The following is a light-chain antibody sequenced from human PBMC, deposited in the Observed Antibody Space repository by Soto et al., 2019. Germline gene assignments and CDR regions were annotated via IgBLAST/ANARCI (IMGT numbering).Light chain of an antibody. CDR2: GNR. J-gene: IGLJ3*02. V-gene: IGLV1-40*01. Sequence: QSVLTQPPSVSGAPGQRVTISCTGNNSNLGAGYDVHWYQPLPGAAPKLVIFGNRNRPSGVPERFSGSKSGTSASLAITGLQAEDEADYYCQAYDYSLTAFVFGGGTKVTVL. CDR1: NSNLGAGYD. CDR3: QAYDYSLTAFV.